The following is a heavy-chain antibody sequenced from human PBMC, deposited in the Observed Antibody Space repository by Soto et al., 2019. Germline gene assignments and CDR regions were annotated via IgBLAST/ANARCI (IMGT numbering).Heavy chain of an antibody. J-gene: IGHJ6*02. CDR1: GYSFASYW. D-gene: IGHD6-6*01. V-gene: IGHV5-51*01. CDR3: ARTRSFTLGFYYDGMDV. CDR2: IYPGDSDT. Sequence: GESLKISCQGSGYSFASYWIGWVRQIPGKDLEWMGIIYPGDSDTRYSPSFQGQVTISADKSLRTAYLQWTSLKASDTALYYCARTRSFTLGFYYDGMDVWGQGTTVTVSS.